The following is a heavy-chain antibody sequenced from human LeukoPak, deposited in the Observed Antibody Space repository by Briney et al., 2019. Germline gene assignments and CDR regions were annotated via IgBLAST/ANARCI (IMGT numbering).Heavy chain of an antibody. D-gene: IGHD1-1*01. CDR2: IYYTGST. CDR1: GGSISSFY. Sequence: SETLSLTCTVSGGSISSFYWSWVRQPPGKGLEWIGYIYYTGSTNYNPSLKSRVTISVDTSKNQFSLKLSSVTAADTAVYYCARVYNWNGAGYFDYWGQGTLVPVSS. V-gene: IGHV4-59*01. CDR3: ARVYNWNGAGYFDY. J-gene: IGHJ4*02.